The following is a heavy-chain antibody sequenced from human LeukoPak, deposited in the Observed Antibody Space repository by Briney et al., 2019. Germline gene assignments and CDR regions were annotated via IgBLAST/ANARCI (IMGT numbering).Heavy chain of an antibody. CDR3: AKDVVGSSWLRDSWFDP. J-gene: IGHJ5*02. V-gene: IGHV3-9*01. CDR2: ISWNSGSI. D-gene: IGHD6-13*01. CDR1: GFTFGNYA. Sequence: GGSLRLSCVGSGFTFGNYAMNWVRQAPGKGLEWVSGISWNSGSIGYADSVKGRFTISRDNAKNSLYLQMNSLRAEDTALYYCAKDVVGSSWLRDSWFDPWGQGTLVTVSS.